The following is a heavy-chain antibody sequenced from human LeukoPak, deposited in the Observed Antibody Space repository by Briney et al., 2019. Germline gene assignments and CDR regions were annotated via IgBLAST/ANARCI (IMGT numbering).Heavy chain of an antibody. D-gene: IGHD6-13*01. CDR3: ARVRVGRQQLVYYYYYMDV. J-gene: IGHJ6*03. CDR1: RGTFTSYA. Sequence: GASVKVSCKASRGTFTSYAISWVRQAPGQGLEWMGGIIPIFGTANYAQKFQGRVTITADESTSTAYMELSSLRSEDTAVYYCARVRVGRQQLVYYYYYMDVWGKGTTVTVSS. CDR2: IIPIFGTA. V-gene: IGHV1-69*13.